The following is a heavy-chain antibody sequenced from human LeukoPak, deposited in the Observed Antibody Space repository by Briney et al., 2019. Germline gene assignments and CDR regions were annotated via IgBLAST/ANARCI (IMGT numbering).Heavy chain of an antibody. D-gene: IGHD3-10*01. CDR2: IYYSGNT. CDR3: ARRIIGDLLFLFGY. V-gene: IGHV4-39*01. J-gene: IGHJ4*02. CDR1: GGSITSSSYY. Sequence: SETLSLTCTVSGGSITSSSYYWGWIRQPPGKGLEWIGTIYYSGNTYYSPSLQSRVTISVDTSKNQFSLKLSSVTPADTAVYYCARRIIGDLLFLFGYWGQGTLVTVSS.